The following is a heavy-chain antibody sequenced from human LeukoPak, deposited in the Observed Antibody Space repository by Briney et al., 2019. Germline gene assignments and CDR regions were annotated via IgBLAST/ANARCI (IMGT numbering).Heavy chain of an antibody. Sequence: GGSLRLSCAASGFTFSNYWMSWVRQAPGKGLEWVANIKQDGSEKYYVDSVKGRFTISRDNAKNSLYLQMNSLRAEDTAVYYCAREFGSYGPYYFDYWGQGTLVTVSS. J-gene: IGHJ4*02. V-gene: IGHV3-7*01. CDR3: AREFGSYGPYYFDY. CDR1: GFTFSNYW. D-gene: IGHD5-18*01. CDR2: IKQDGSEK.